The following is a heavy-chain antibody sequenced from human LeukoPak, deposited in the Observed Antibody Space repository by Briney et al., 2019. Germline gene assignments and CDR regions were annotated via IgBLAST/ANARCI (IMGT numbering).Heavy chain of an antibody. Sequence: GGSLRLSCAASGFTFSGYSMNWVRQAPGKGLEWLSYISSRSSTIYYADSVRGRFTISRDNAKNSLYLQMNSLRAEDAAIYYCARAYLLPSIPYWYFDLWGRGTLDTVSS. V-gene: IGHV3-48*04. CDR2: ISSRSSTI. CDR1: GFTFSGYS. CDR3: ARAYLLPSIPYWYFDL. D-gene: IGHD2-21*01. J-gene: IGHJ2*01.